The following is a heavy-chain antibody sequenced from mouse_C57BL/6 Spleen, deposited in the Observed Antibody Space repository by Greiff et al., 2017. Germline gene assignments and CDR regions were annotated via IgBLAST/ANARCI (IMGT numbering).Heavy chain of an antibody. D-gene: IGHD1-1*01. CDR1: GYTFTNYW. J-gene: IGHJ4*01. Sequence: VQLQQSGAELVRPGTSVKMSCKASGYTFTNYWIGWAKQRPGHGLEWIGDIYPGGGYTNYNEKFKGKATLTADKSSSTAYMQFSSLTSEDSAIYYCARSRTTVVATDYAMDYWGQGTSVTVSS. CDR2: IYPGGGYT. CDR3: ARSRTTVVATDYAMDY. V-gene: IGHV1-63*01.